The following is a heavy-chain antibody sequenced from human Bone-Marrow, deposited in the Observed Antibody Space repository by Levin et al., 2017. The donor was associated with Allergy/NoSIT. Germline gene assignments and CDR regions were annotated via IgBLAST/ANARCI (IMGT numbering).Heavy chain of an antibody. CDR1: GFTFSNYG. Sequence: GGSLRLSCAASGFTFSNYGMSWVRQAPGKGLEWVSTLSATGGGTYYADSVQGRFTISRDISKNTLHLQMNSLRAEDTAVDYCAKTRDWYYFDYWGQGTLVTVSS. D-gene: IGHD3-9*01. CDR3: AKTRDWYYFDY. CDR2: LSATGGGT. V-gene: IGHV3-23*01. J-gene: IGHJ4*02.